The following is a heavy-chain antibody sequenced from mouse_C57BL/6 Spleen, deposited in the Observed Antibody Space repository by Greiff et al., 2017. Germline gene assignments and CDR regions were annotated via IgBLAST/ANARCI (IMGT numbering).Heavy chain of an antibody. CDR2: IWGDGGN. D-gene: IGHD1-1*01. CDR1: GFSLTSYG. J-gene: IGHJ4*01. V-gene: IGHV2-3*01. CDR3: AKRYCGGSDDAMDY. Sequence: VQLQESGPGLVAPSQCLSITCTVSGFSLTSYGVSWVRQPPGKGLEWLGVIWGDGGNKYHSALIYRMGISKDNYTSQVFLKLNSLRTDDTAAYYCAKRYCGGSDDAMDYWGQGTTLTVSS.